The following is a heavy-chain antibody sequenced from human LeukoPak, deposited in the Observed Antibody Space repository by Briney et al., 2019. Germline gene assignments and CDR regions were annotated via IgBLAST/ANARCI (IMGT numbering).Heavy chain of an antibody. V-gene: IGHV4-39*01. CDR2: IYYSGHT. D-gene: IGHD1-26*01. CDR3: AAPSGSTYYSPFDF. Sequence: SETLSLTCTVSGASITSSNHYWGWIRQPPGKALEWIGNIYYSGHTSYTPSLKSRVFISVDTSKNQFSLRLTSVSAADTAVYYCAAPSGSTYYSPFDFWGQGTTVSVSS. CDR1: GASITSSNHY. J-gene: IGHJ4*02.